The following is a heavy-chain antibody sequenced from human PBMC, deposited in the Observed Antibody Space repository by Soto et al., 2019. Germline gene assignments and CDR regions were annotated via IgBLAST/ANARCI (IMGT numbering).Heavy chain of an antibody. Sequence: QVTLKESGPVLVKPTETLTLTCTVSGFSLSNARMGVSWIRQPPGKALEWLAHIFSNDEKSYSTSLKSRLTSPQDTSKSQVVLTMTNMDPVDTATYYCARHGRGVGARPLDYWGQGTLVTVSS. J-gene: IGHJ4*02. V-gene: IGHV2-26*01. D-gene: IGHD1-26*01. CDR3: ARHGRGVGARPLDY. CDR1: GFSLSNARMG. CDR2: IFSNDEK.